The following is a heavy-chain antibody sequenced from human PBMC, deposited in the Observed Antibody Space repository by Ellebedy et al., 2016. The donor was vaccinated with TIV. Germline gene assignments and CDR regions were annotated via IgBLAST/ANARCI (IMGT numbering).Heavy chain of an antibody. CDR3: ARGPATIFGVVKPLDS. V-gene: IGHV3-7*01. Sequence: GESLKISCAASGFTFSNYWMTWVRQAPGKGLEWVANIKEGGSEKYYVDSVKGRFTISRDNAKNSLYLQMNSLRAEDTAVYFCARGPATIFGVVKPLDSWGQGTLVIVSS. D-gene: IGHD3-3*01. CDR1: GFTFSNYW. CDR2: IKEGGSEK. J-gene: IGHJ4*02.